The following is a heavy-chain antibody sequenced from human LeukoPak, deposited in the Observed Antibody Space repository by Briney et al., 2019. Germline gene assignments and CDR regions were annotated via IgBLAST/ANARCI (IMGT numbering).Heavy chain of an antibody. CDR2: ISAYNGNT. J-gene: IGHJ3*02. V-gene: IGHV1-18*01. CDR3: ARDRERWEPEGHCAFDI. Sequence: VASVKVSCKASGYTFTSYGISWVRQAPGQGLEWMGWISAYNGNTNYAQKLQGRVTMTTDTSTSTAYMELRSLRSDDTAVYYCARDRERWEPEGHCAFDIWGQGTMVTVSS. D-gene: IGHD1-26*01. CDR1: GYTFTSYG.